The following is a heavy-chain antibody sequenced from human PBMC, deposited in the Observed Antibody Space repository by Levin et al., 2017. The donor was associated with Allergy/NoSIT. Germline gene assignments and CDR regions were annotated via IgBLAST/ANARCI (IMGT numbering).Heavy chain of an antibody. J-gene: IGHJ4*02. CDR1: GFTFNNYT. D-gene: IGHD3-10*01. Sequence: PGGSLRLSCTASGFTFNNYTMSWFRQAPGKGLEWVGVIRSKAYGGTIEYAASVKGRFIISRDDSKSSAYLQMNSLKTEDTAVYYCSRGRRSGSYTGYWGQGTLVTVSS. CDR3: SRGRRSGSYTGY. CDR2: IRSKAYGGTI. V-gene: IGHV3-49*03.